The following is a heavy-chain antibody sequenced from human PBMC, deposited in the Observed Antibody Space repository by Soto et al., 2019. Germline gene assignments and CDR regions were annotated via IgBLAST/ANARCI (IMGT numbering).Heavy chain of an antibody. V-gene: IGHV4-34*01. D-gene: IGHD3-10*01. CDR2: INHSGST. J-gene: IGHJ5*02. CDR1: GGSFSGYY. Sequence: SETLSLTCAVYGGSFSGYYWSWIRQPPGKGLEWIGEINHSGSTNYDPSLKSRVTISVDTSKNQFSLKLSSVTAADTAVYYCARAPPRNYGSGSYYIRVRWFDPWGQGTLVTVSS. CDR3: ARAPPRNYGSGSYYIRVRWFDP.